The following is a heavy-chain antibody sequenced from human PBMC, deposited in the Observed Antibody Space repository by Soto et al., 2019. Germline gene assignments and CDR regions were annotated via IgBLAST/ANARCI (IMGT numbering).Heavy chain of an antibody. CDR2: FDPEDDET. J-gene: IGHJ4*02. D-gene: IGHD5-18*01. Sequence: GASVKVSCKVSGYSLTELSMHWVRQAPGKGLEWMGGFDPEDDETVYAQKFQGRVTMTEDTSTDTAYMELSSLRSDDTAAYFCATGFLRYTYGHGGDYWGQGTLVTVSS. CDR3: ATGFLRYTYGHGGDY. V-gene: IGHV1-24*01. CDR1: GYSLTELS.